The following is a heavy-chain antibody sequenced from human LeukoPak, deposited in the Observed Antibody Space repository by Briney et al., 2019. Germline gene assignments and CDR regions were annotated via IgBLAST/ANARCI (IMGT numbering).Heavy chain of an antibody. CDR1: GFTFRNYA. CDR3: AKGYCSGGSCPNYYYYMDV. Sequence: PGRSLRLSCVASGFTFRNYAMSWVRQAPGKGLECVSAISGSGASTYYADSVKGRFTISRDNSKNTLFLQMDSLRVEDTADYYCAKGYCSGGSCPNYYYYMDVWGRGTTVPVSS. V-gene: IGHV3-23*01. D-gene: IGHD2-15*01. CDR2: ISGSGAST. J-gene: IGHJ6*03.